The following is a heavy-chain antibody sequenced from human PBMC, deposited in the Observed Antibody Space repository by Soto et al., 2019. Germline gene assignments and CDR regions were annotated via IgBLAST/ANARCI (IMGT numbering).Heavy chain of an antibody. Sequence: EVQLLESGGGLVQPVGSLRLSCGGSAFTFNSYAMTWVRQAPGKGLEWVSAISGSGGTTYYANSVKGRFNISRDQSKDTLDLQMNSLRAEDTAIYYCAKDRHYGSGTYSDSYLDYWGQGTLVTVSS. V-gene: IGHV3-23*01. J-gene: IGHJ4*02. CDR3: AKDRHYGSGTYSDSYLDY. CDR1: AFTFNSYA. D-gene: IGHD3-10*01. CDR2: ISGSGGTT.